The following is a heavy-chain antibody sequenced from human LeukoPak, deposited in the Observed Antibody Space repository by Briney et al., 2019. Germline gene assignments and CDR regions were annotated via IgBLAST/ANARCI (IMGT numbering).Heavy chain of an antibody. D-gene: IGHD3-10*01. Sequence: AGGSLRLSCAASGFTFSSYWMSWVRQAPGKGLEWVANIKQDGSEKYYVDSVKGRFTISRDNAKNSLYLQMNSLRAEDTAVYYCAQSWCGEPRGLNWFDPWGQGTLVTVSA. CDR2: IKQDGSEK. CDR3: AQSWCGEPRGLNWFDP. J-gene: IGHJ5*02. V-gene: IGHV3-7*01. CDR1: GFTFSSYW.